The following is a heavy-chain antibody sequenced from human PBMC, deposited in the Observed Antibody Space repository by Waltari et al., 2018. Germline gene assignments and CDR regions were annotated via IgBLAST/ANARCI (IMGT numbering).Heavy chain of an antibody. V-gene: IGHV1-69*13. D-gene: IGHD3-10*01. CDR3: ATPPEMGFRECRFDY. Sequence: QVQLVQSGAEVKKPGSSVKVSCKASGGTFSSYAISWVRQATGQGLEWMGGIIPIYGTANYAQKFQGRVTSTADESTSTAYMELSSLRSEDTAVYYCATPPEMGFRECRFDYWGQGTLVTVSS. CDR1: GGTFSSYA. CDR2: IIPIYGTA. J-gene: IGHJ4*02.